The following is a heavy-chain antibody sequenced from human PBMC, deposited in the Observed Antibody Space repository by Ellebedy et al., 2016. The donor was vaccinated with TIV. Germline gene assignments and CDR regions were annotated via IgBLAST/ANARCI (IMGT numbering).Heavy chain of an antibody. CDR1: GFTFSSYS. J-gene: IGHJ4*02. CDR2: ISSSSSYI. CDR3: AREGYCSGGSCYSFDY. D-gene: IGHD2-15*01. Sequence: GESLKISXAASGFTFSSYSMNWVRQAPGKGLEWVSSISSSSSYIYYADSVKGRFTISRDNSKNTLYLQMNSLRAEDTAVYYCAREGYCSGGSCYSFDYWGQGTLVTVSS. V-gene: IGHV3-21*01.